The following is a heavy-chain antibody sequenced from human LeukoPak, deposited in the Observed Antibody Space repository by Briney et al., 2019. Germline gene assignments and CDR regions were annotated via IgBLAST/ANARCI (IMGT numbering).Heavy chain of an antibody. D-gene: IGHD4-17*01. Sequence: PGGSLILSCAASGFTFISYWMGWLRQAPGKGLEWVANIKVDGSEIYYVDSVKGRFTISRDNAKNSLYLQVSSLRAEDTAVYYCAKVDDYGWFDSWGQGTLVTVSS. CDR2: IKVDGSEI. CDR1: GFTFISYW. V-gene: IGHV3-7*01. CDR3: AKVDDYGWFDS. J-gene: IGHJ5*01.